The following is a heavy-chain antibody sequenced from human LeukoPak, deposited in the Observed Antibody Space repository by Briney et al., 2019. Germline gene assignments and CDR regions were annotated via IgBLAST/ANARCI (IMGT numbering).Heavy chain of an antibody. V-gene: IGHV4-59*12. CDR3: ASSSGSYFTLDY. CDR2: IYYSGST. Sequence: SGTLSLTCTVSGGSISSYYWSWIRQPPGKGLEWIGYIYYSGSTNYKPSLKSRVTISVDTSKNQFSLKLSSVTAADTAVYYCASSSGSYFTLDYWGQGTLVTVSS. J-gene: IGHJ4*02. CDR1: GGSISSYY. D-gene: IGHD1-26*01.